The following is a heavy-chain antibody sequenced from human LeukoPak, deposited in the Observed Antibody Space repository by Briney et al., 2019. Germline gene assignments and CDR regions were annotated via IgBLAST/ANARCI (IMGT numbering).Heavy chain of an antibody. CDR2: IYYTGST. J-gene: IGHJ4*02. V-gene: IGHV4-39*07. CDR1: GGSISSSSYY. Sequence: PSETLSLTCTVSGGSISSSSYYWGWIRQPPGKGLEWIGSIYYTGSTYYNPSLKSRVTISVDTSKNQFSLKLSSVTAADTAVYYCARRHSSGYYSCDFDYWGQGTLVTVSS. D-gene: IGHD3-22*01. CDR3: ARRHSSGYYSCDFDY.